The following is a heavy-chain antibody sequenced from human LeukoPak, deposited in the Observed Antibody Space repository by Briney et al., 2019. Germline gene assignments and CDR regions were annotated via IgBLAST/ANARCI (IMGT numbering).Heavy chain of an antibody. CDR3: ARDFEVGDGFISRAVTFDI. D-gene: IGHD5-24*01. CDR1: GYSISSGYY. Sequence: SETLSLTCTVSGYSISSGYYWGWIRQPPGKGLEWIGSIYHSGSTYYNPSLKSRVTISVDTSKNQFSLKLRSVTAADTAVYYCARDFEVGDGFISRAVTFDIWGQGTMTTVSS. CDR2: IYHSGST. J-gene: IGHJ3*02. V-gene: IGHV4-38-2*02.